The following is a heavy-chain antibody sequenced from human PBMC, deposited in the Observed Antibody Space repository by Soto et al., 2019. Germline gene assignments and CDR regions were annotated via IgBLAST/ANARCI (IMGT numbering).Heavy chain of an antibody. J-gene: IGHJ5*01. V-gene: IGHV4-59*08. Sequence: PSETLSLTSPVSGGSIRRYSWSWIRQPPGKGLEWIGYIYYTGTTTYNPSIKSRVTISVDSSKNQFSLNLTSVSAADTAVYYCARLGGFYQSLDSWGQGTLVTVS. CDR2: IYYTGTT. CDR3: ARLGGFYQSLDS. CDR1: GGSIRRYS. D-gene: IGHD3-22*01.